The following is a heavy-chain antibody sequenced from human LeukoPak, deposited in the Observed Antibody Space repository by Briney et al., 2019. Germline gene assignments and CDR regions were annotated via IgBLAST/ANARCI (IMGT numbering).Heavy chain of an antibody. V-gene: IGHV4-59*01. CDR1: GGSISSYY. J-gene: IGHJ3*02. Sequence: SETLSLTCTVSGGSISSYYWGWIRQPPGKGLEWIGYIYYSESANYNPSLKSRVTISVDTSENQFSLKLNSVTAADTAVYYCARRGGSPLGAFDIWGQGTMVTVSS. CDR3: ARRGGSPLGAFDI. D-gene: IGHD1-26*01. CDR2: IYYSESA.